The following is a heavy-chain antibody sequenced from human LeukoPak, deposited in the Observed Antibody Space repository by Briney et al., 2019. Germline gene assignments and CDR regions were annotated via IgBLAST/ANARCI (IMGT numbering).Heavy chain of an antibody. V-gene: IGHV1-69*13. J-gene: IGHJ6*02. CDR2: IIPIFGTA. Sequence: ASVKVSCKASGGTFSSYAISWVRQAPGQGLEWMGGIIPIFGTANYAQKFQGRVTITADESTSTAYMGLSSLRSEDTAVYYCARGLDCSSTSCYTGGGSDYYYGMDVWGQGTTVTVSS. CDR3: ARGLDCSSTSCYTGGGSDYYYGMDV. D-gene: IGHD2-2*02. CDR1: GGTFSSYA.